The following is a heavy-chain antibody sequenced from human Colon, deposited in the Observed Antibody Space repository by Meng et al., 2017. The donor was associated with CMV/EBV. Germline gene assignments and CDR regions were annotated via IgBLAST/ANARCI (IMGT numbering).Heavy chain of an antibody. V-gene: IGHV4-39*01. Sequence: SETLSLTCTVSGGSISSSSYYWGWLRQPPGKGREGIGSIYYSGSTYYNPSLNSRVAISVDTSKNQYSLKLSSVTAADTAVYYCARHSHVRDYDFWSGFSFDYWGQGTLVTVSS. CDR2: IYYSGST. D-gene: IGHD3-3*01. J-gene: IGHJ4*02. CDR1: GGSISSSSYY. CDR3: ARHSHVRDYDFWSGFSFDY.